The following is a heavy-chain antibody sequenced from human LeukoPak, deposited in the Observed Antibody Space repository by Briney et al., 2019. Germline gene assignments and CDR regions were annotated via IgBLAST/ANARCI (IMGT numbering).Heavy chain of an antibody. V-gene: IGHV1-8*01. J-gene: IGHJ5*02. CDR1: GYTFTSYD. CDR2: VNPNSGNT. Sequence: ASVKVSCKTSGYTFTSYDLNWVRQATGQGLEWMGWVNPNSGNTGYAQKFQGRVTMTRDMSTSTVYMELSSLRSEDTAVYYCARGSWNPNWFDPWGQGTLVTVSS. CDR3: ARGSWNPNWFDP. D-gene: IGHD1-1*01.